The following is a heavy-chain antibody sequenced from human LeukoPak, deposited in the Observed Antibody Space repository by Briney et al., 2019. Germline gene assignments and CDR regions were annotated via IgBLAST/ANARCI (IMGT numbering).Heavy chain of an antibody. CDR3: ARDPMAVAATLDAFDI. D-gene: IGHD2-15*01. V-gene: IGHV4-61*01. Sequence: SETLSLTCTVSGGSVSSGRYYWSWIRQPPGKGLEGIGYIYYSGSTNYNPSLKSRVTISVDTSKNQFSLKLSSVTAADTAVYYCARDPMAVAATLDAFDIWGQGTMVTVSS. CDR2: IYYSGST. J-gene: IGHJ3*02. CDR1: GGSVSSGRYY.